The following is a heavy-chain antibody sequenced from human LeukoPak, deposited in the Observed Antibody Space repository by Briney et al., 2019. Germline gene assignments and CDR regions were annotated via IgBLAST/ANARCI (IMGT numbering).Heavy chain of an antibody. D-gene: IGHD6-19*01. CDR3: ARDGGSGCFDY. CDR2: IWYDGSDK. J-gene: IGHJ4*02. V-gene: IGHV3-33*01. CDR1: GFTFSSYG. Sequence: EGSLRLSCAASGFTFSSYGMHWVRQAPGKGLEWVAVIWYDGSDKYYADSVEGRFTISRDNSKNTLYLQMNSLRADDTAVYFCARDGGSGCFDYWGQGTLVTVSS.